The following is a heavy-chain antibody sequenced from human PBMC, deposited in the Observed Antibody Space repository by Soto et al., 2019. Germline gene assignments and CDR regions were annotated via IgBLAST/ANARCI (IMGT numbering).Heavy chain of an antibody. Sequence: QLQESGPGLVKPSETLSLICTVSGGSISTSSYYWGWIRQPPGKGLEWIGTIYYSGSAFYNPSLKSRVTMSVDTSKNQFSLNLSSVTAADTAVYYCARRRFYGSGSYSYFDYWGQGTLVTVSS. V-gene: IGHV4-39*01. D-gene: IGHD3-10*01. CDR3: ARRRFYGSGSYSYFDY. CDR1: GGSISTSSYY. J-gene: IGHJ4*02. CDR2: IYYSGSA.